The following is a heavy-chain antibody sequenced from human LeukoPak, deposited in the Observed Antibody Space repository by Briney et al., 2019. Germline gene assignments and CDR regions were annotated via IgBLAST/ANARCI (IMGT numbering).Heavy chain of an antibody. D-gene: IGHD5-12*01. CDR1: GFTFSSYG. CDR3: AKETVATYFDY. CDR2: ISYDGSNK. J-gene: IGHJ4*02. V-gene: IGHV3-30*18. Sequence: GGSLRLSCAASGFTFSSYGMHWVRQAPGKGLEWVAVISYDGSNKYYADSVKGRFTISRDNSKNTLYLQMNSLRAEDTAVYYCAKETVATYFDYWGQGTLVTVSS.